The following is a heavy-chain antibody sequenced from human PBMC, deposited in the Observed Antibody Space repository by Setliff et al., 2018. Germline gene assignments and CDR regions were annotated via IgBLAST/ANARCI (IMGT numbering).Heavy chain of an antibody. CDR3: ASVDIVLMVYAL. Sequence: SETLSLTCAVYGGSFSGYYWSWIRQPPGKGLEWIGEINHSGSTNYNPSLKSRVTISVDTSKNQFSLKLDSVTAADTAVYYCASVDIVLMVYALWGQGTQVTVSS. CDR1: GGSFSGYY. CDR2: INHSGST. V-gene: IGHV4-34*01. J-gene: IGHJ4*02. D-gene: IGHD2-8*01.